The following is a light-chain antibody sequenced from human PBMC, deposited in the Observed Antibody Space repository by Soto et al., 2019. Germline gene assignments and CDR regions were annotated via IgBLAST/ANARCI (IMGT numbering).Light chain of an antibody. J-gene: IGKJ1*01. V-gene: IGKV1-5*03. CDR1: QTISSW. CDR3: QHYNSYSEA. Sequence: DIQMTQSTSTLSGSVGDRVTITCRPSQTISSWLAWYQQKPGKAPKLLIYKASTLKSGVPSRFSGSGSGTEFTLTISSLQPDDFATYYCQHYNSYSEAFGQGTKVDIK. CDR2: KAS.